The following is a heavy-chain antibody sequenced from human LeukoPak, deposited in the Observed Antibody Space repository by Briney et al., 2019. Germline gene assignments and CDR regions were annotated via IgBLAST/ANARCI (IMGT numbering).Heavy chain of an antibody. CDR3: ARDANTAMAYPDAFDI. V-gene: IGHV4-61*02. Sequence: PSQTLSLTCTVSGGSISSGNYYWSWIRQPAGKGLEWIGRIYTSGSTNYNPSLKSRFTISVDTSKNPFSLKLSSVTAADTAVYYCARDANTAMAYPDAFDIWGQGTMVTVSS. J-gene: IGHJ3*02. CDR1: GGSISSGNYY. D-gene: IGHD5-18*01. CDR2: IYTSGST.